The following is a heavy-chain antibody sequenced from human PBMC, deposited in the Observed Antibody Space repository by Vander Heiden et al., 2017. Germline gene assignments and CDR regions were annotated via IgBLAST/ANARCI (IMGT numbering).Heavy chain of an antibody. Sequence: EVQLLESGGGLVQPGGSLRLACAASGFTVSSYAMSWVRQAPGKGLEWVSAISGSGGSTYYADSVKGRFTISRDNSKNTLYLQMNGLRAEDTAVYYCAKDQGYSSGWYDYWGQGTLVTVSS. CDR2: ISGSGGST. J-gene: IGHJ4*02. V-gene: IGHV3-23*01. CDR1: GFTVSSYA. D-gene: IGHD6-19*01. CDR3: AKDQGYSSGWYDY.